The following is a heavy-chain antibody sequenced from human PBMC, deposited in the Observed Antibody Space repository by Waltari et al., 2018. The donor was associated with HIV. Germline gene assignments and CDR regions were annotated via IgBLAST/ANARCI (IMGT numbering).Heavy chain of an antibody. V-gene: IGHV3-15*06. CDR1: GFFFSSAS. D-gene: IGHD3-16*01. J-gene: IGHJ3*02. CDR2: IKPKFDGVAT. Sequence: QLVDSGGDSVNTRGSVTRSCCGSGFFFSSASLIWVWEVPGRGLEWGVRIKPKFDGVATTDAEPLKDNVTISRDESEKMFFVRNSGQKFDDTSSYFCFVGGGGAYTFRGPDGFDIWGQGTPVTVS. CDR3: FVGGGGAYTFRGPDGFDI.